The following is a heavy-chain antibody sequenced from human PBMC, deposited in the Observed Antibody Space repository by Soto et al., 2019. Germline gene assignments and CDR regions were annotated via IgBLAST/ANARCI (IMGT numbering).Heavy chain of an antibody. CDR2: ISSSGTI. D-gene: IGHD3-10*01. J-gene: IGHJ6*02. CDR1: GGSIRDYF. Sequence: SETLSLTCSVSGGSIRDYFWTWVRQPPGKGLEWIGYISSSGTINYNSSLKSRVTISLDTSRNHFSLKLTSVTTADTGVYFCARDRKLVIPGNYYCYGMDVWGQGTTVTVSS. CDR3: ARDRKLVIPGNYYCYGMDV. V-gene: IGHV4-59*12.